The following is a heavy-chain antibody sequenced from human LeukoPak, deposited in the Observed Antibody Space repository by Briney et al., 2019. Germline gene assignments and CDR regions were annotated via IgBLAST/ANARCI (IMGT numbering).Heavy chain of an antibody. Sequence: PSETLSLTCTVSGVSISSYYWSWVRQPPGKGVEWVGYIYDSGSTNYNPSLKSRVTISVDPSKNQFSLKLSSVTAADTAVYYCARDRYYYDSSGTRWFDHWGQGTLVTVSS. J-gene: IGHJ5*02. V-gene: IGHV4-59*01. CDR2: IYDSGST. CDR3: ARDRYYYDSSGTRWFDH. CDR1: GVSISSYY. D-gene: IGHD3-22*01.